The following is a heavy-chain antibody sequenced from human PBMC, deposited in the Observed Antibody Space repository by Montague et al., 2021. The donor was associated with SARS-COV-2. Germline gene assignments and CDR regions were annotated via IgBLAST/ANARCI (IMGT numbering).Heavy chain of an antibody. V-gene: IGHV4-39*01. Sequence: SETLSLTCTVSGGSISSSTYYWGWIRQPPGKGLEWIANIYYSGSTYYNPSLKSRVTISVDTSKSQFSLKLSSVTAADTAVYYCARNQGYHWYYPYNWCGPWGQGTLVTVSS. D-gene: IGHD1-7*01. CDR3: ARNQGYHWYYPYNWCGP. CDR1: GGSISSSTYY. J-gene: IGHJ5*02. CDR2: IYYSGST.